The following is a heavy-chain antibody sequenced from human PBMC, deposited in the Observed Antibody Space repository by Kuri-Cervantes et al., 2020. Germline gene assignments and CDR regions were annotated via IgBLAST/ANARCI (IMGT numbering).Heavy chain of an antibody. D-gene: IGHD3-22*01. J-gene: IGHJ4*02. Sequence: GGSLRLSCAASEFTFNTYGMHWVRQAPGKGLEWVSTISGSGGSTYYAGSVKGRFTISRDNSKNTLYLQMNSLRAEDTAVYYCAKAYYYDSSAYLTPFYWGQGILVTVSS. CDR1: EFTFNTYG. V-gene: IGHV3-23*01. CDR2: ISGSGGST. CDR3: AKAYYYDSSAYLTPFY.